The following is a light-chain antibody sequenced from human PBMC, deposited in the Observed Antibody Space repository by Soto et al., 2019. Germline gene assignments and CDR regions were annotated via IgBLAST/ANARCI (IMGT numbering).Light chain of an antibody. J-gene: IGLJ2*01. CDR3: SSYTITSTLV. Sequence: QSALTQPASVSGSPGQSITISCTGTSSDVGGYNYVSWYQQHPGKAPKLMIYDVSNRPSGVSDRFSGSKSGNTASLTISGLQAEDETDYYCSSYTITSTLVFGGGTKVTAL. V-gene: IGLV2-14*01. CDR2: DVS. CDR1: SSDVGGYNY.